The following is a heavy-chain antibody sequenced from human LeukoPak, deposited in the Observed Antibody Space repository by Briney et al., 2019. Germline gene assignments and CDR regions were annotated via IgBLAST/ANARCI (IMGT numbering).Heavy chain of an antibody. CDR2: ISSSDDGT. Sequence: GGSLRLSCAASGFTFSSYAMSWVRQAPGKGLEWVSAISSSDDGTYHAGSVRGRFTISRDSSKNTLYLQMNNLRTEDAAIYYCAKAPVTSCRGAFCYPLDSWGQGTLVTVSS. D-gene: IGHD2-15*01. CDR1: GFTFSSYA. CDR3: AKAPVTSCRGAFCYPLDS. V-gene: IGHV3-23*01. J-gene: IGHJ4*02.